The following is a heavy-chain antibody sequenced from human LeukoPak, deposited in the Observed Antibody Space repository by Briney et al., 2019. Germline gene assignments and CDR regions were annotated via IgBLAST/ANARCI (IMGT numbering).Heavy chain of an antibody. D-gene: IGHD4-17*01. CDR3: TTGPYGDYLRWGFVEYYFDY. Sequence: EPGGSLRLSCAASGFTFSNAWMSWVRQAPGKGLEWVGRIKSKTDGGTTDYAAPVKGRFTISRDDSKNTLYLQMNSLKTEDTAVYYCTTGPYGDYLRWGFVEYYFDYWGQGTLVTVSS. CDR2: IKSKTDGGTT. V-gene: IGHV3-15*01. J-gene: IGHJ4*02. CDR1: GFTFSNAW.